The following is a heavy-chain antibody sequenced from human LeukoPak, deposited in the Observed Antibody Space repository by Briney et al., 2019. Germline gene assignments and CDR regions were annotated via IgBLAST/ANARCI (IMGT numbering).Heavy chain of an antibody. CDR1: GGSISSYY. V-gene: IGHV4-59*01. J-gene: IGHJ3*02. CDR3: AREGSESDAFDI. Sequence: SQTLSLTCTVSGGSISSYYWSWIRQPPGKGLEWIGYIYYSGSTNYNPSLKSRVTISVDTSKNQFSLKLSSVTAADTAVYYCAREGSESDAFDIWGQGTMVTVSS. D-gene: IGHD3-10*01. CDR2: IYYSGST.